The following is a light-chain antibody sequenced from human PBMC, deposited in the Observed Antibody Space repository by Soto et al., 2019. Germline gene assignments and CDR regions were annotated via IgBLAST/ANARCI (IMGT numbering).Light chain of an antibody. CDR2: EGN. J-gene: IGLJ1*01. V-gene: IGLV2-23*01. CDR3: CSYAGSSPLYV. Sequence: QSVLTQPASVSGSPGQSITISCTASSSHIGSSNLVSWYQHHSGKAPKLIIYEGNKRPSGVSNRFSGSKSGKTASLTISGLQAEDEGTYYCCSYAGSSPLYVFGTGTQLTV. CDR1: SSHIGSSNL.